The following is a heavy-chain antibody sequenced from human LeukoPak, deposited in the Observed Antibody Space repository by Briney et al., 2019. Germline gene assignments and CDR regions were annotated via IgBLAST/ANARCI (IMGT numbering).Heavy chain of an antibody. Sequence: SETLSLTCTVSGYSISSGYYWGWIRQPPGKGLEWIGSIYHSGSTYYNPSLKSRVTISVDTSKNQFSLKLSSVTAADTAVYYCARAPGVRGASAYWGQGTLVPVSS. CDR2: IYHSGST. V-gene: IGHV4-38-2*02. CDR3: ARAPGVRGASAY. D-gene: IGHD3-10*01. J-gene: IGHJ4*02. CDR1: GYSISSGYY.